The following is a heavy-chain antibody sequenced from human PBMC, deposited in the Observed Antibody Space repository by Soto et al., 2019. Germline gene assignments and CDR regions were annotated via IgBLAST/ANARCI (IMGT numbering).Heavy chain of an antibody. Sequence: QVQLVQSGAEVNKPGASVKVSCKASGYSFSDYDINWVRQATGQGPERMGWMNPNSGNTGYAQKFQGRVTMTRNTSINTAYMELSSLGSEDTAVYYCARDNRYNWNDEGWFDPWGQGTLVTVSS. CDR3: ARDNRYNWNDEGWFDP. D-gene: IGHD1-20*01. J-gene: IGHJ5*02. CDR2: MNPNSGNT. CDR1: GYSFSDYD. V-gene: IGHV1-8*01.